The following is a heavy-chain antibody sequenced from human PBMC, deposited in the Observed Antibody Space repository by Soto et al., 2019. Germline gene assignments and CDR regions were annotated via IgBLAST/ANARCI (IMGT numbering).Heavy chain of an antibody. CDR2: IYYSGST. Sequence: TSETLSLTCTVSGGSISSYYWSWIRQPPGKGRERIGYIYYSGSTNYNPSLKSRVTISVDTSKNQCSLKLSSVTAADTAVYYCARGNYDFWSGFSDTLYNWFDPWGQGTLVTVSS. V-gene: IGHV4-59*01. D-gene: IGHD3-3*01. J-gene: IGHJ5*02. CDR3: ARGNYDFWSGFSDTLYNWFDP. CDR1: GGSISSYY.